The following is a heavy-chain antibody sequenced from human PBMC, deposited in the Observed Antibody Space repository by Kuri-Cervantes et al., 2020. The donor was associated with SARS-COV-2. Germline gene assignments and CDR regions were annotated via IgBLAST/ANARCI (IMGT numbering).Heavy chain of an antibody. CDR3: ARSPRVQGVIIQVYAFDI. D-gene: IGHD3-10*01. V-gene: IGHV4-31*03. J-gene: IGHJ3*02. CDR1: GGSFSSGGYH. CDR2: IYYSGST. Sequence: SETLSLTCTVSGGSFSSGGYHWSWIRQHTGKGLEWIGYIYYSGSTYYNPYLKSRVTITVDTSKNQFSLKLSSVTAADTAVYYCARSPRVQGVIIQVYAFDIWGQGTMVTVSS.